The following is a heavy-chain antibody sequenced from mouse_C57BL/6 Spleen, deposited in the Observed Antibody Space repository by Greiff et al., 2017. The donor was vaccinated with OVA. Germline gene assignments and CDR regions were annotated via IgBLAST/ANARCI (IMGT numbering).Heavy chain of an antibody. CDR3: ARGGNSWATDY. Sequence: EVMLVESEGGLVQPGSSMKLSCTASGFTFSDYYMAWVRQVPEKGLEWVANINYDGSSTYYLDSLKSRFIISRDNAKNILYLQMSSLKSEDTATYYCARGGNSWATDYWGQGTSVTVSS. CDR1: GFTFSDYY. D-gene: IGHD2-1*01. CDR2: INYDGSST. V-gene: IGHV5-16*01. J-gene: IGHJ4*01.